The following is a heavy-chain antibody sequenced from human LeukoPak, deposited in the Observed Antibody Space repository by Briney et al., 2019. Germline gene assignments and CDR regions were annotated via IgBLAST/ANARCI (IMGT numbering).Heavy chain of an antibody. V-gene: IGHV3-30-3*02. Sequence: HPGGSLRLSCAASGLTFSSYAMHWVRQAPGKGLEWVAVISYDGSNKYYADSVKGRFTISRDNSKNTLYLQMNSLRAEDTAVYYCAKLLDGSGWALYYFDYWGQGTLVTVSS. CDR1: GLTFSSYA. CDR3: AKLLDGSGWALYYFDY. D-gene: IGHD6-19*01. J-gene: IGHJ4*02. CDR2: ISYDGSNK.